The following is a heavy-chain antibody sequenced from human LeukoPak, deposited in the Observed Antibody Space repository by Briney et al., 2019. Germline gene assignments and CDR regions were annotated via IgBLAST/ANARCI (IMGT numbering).Heavy chain of an antibody. CDR3: AKHRRYYDSSGYYSSYYFDY. D-gene: IGHD3-22*01. CDR2: ISGSGGST. Sequence: PGASLRLSCAASGFTFSSYAMSWVRQAPGKGLEWVSAISGSGGSTYYADSVKGRFTNSRDNSKNTLYLQMNSLRAEDTAVYYCAKHRRYYDSSGYYSSYYFDYWGQGTLVTVSS. V-gene: IGHV3-23*01. CDR1: GFTFSSYA. J-gene: IGHJ4*02.